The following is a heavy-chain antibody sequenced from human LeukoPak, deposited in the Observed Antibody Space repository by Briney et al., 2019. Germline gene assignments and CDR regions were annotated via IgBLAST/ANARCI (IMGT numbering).Heavy chain of an antibody. CDR3: ARANPGIAAAGSYYFDY. Sequence: SETLSLTCAGSGYSISSGYYWGWIRQPPGKGLEWIGSIYHSGSTDYNPSRKIRVTISVDTSKNQSSLKLSSVTAADTAVYYCARANPGIAAAGSYYFDYWGQGTLVTVSS. CDR2: IYHSGST. V-gene: IGHV4-38-2*01. J-gene: IGHJ4*02. CDR1: GYSISSGYY. D-gene: IGHD6-13*01.